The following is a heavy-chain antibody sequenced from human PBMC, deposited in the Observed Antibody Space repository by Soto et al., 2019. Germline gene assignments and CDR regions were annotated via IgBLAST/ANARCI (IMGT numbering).Heavy chain of an antibody. J-gene: IGHJ4*02. V-gene: IGHV3-30*18. Sequence: QVQLVESRGGAVQPGESLRLSCVASGFDFTYYAMHWVRQAPGKGLESVAVMSSDGSKIHHTDSVKGRFTISRDNSKNTLYLQMNSLRKEDTAVSFCAKDEGVGGTLGLFDYWGQGTLVSVSS. D-gene: IGHD1-26*01. CDR1: GFDFTYYA. CDR3: AKDEGVGGTLGLFDY. CDR2: MSSDGSKI.